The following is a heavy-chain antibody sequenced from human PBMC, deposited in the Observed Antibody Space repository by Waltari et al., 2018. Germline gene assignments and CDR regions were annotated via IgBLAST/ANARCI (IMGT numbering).Heavy chain of an antibody. J-gene: IGHJ3*02. CDR1: GFTFSSYW. CDR3: ASSGYSSSSVPEFAFDI. D-gene: IGHD6-6*01. V-gene: IGHV3-74*02. Sequence: EVQLVESGGGLVKPGGSLRLSCAASGFTFSSYWMHWVRQAPGRGLVWVSRINSDGSSTSYADSVKGRFTISRDNAKNTLYLQMNSLRAEDTAVYYCASSGYSSSSVPEFAFDIWGQGTMVTVSS. CDR2: INSDGSST.